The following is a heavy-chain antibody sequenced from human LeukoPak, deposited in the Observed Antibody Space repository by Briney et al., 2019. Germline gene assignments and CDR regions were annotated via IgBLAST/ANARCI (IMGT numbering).Heavy chain of an antibody. D-gene: IGHD7-27*01. J-gene: IGHJ4*02. CDR1: GYTFTTYG. CDR2: ISPYNGNT. Sequence: GASEKVSCTASGYTFTTYGITWIRQSPRQGLEGLGGISPYNGNTNYGLNFQARLTLTTDTATSTAYMELWSLQADDSAVYYCTALGGGGHWGQGTLVSVSS. CDR3: TALGGGGH. V-gene: IGHV1-18*01.